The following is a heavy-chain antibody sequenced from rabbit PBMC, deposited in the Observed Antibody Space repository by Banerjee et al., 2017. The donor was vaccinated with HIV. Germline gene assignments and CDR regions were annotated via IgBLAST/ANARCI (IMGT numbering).Heavy chain of an antibody. CDR2: IYAGITGDT. D-gene: IGHD2-1*01. J-gene: IGHJ4*01. CDR3: ARGYSYDDYGDQYYFNL. CDR1: GFSFSSSYW. Sequence: QEQLEESGGDLVKPEGSLTLTCTASGFSFSSSYWIFWVRQAPGKGLEWIACIYAGITGDTYYASWAKGRFTISKTSSTTVTLQMTSLTAADTATYFCARGYSYDDYGDQYYFNLWGQGTLVTVS. V-gene: IGHV1S45*01.